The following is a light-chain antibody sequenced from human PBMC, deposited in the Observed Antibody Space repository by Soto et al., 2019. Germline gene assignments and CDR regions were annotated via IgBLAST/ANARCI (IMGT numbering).Light chain of an antibody. CDR3: QQYVTSPYI. CDR2: GVS. Sequence: DIVLTQSPGTLSLSPGKRATLSCRASQSISSSYLAWYQQKPGQAPRLLIHGVSTRATGIPDRFSGSGSGTDFTLTISRLEPEDFAVYYCQQYVTSPYIFGQGTKLEIK. V-gene: IGKV3-20*01. J-gene: IGKJ2*01. CDR1: QSISSSY.